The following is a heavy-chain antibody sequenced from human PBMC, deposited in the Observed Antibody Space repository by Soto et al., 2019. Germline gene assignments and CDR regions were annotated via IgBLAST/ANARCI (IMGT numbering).Heavy chain of an antibody. V-gene: IGHV3-23*01. J-gene: IGHJ4*02. D-gene: IGHD3-22*01. CDR2: ISGSGGST. Sequence: XGSLLLSFAASGFTFSSYAMSWVRQAPGKGLEWVSAISGSGGSTYYADSVKGRFTISRDNSKNTLYLQMNSLRAEDTAVYYCAKDGNYYDSSGLDYWGQGTLVTVSS. CDR3: AKDGNYYDSSGLDY. CDR1: GFTFSSYA.